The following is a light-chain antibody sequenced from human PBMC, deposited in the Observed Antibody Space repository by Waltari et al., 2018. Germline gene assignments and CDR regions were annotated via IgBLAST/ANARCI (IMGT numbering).Light chain of an antibody. CDR2: RAS. J-gene: IGKJ4*01. CDR1: QSVLDSHNNKKY. CDR3: QQYYSTPLT. V-gene: IGKV4-1*01. Sequence: DIVMTQSPDSLTVSLGERATINCKSSQSVLDSHNNKKYLSWYQQKPGQPPKLLIYRASTRESGVPDRFSGSGSGTDFTLTISSLQAEDVAVYYCQQYYSTPLTFGGGTKVEIK.